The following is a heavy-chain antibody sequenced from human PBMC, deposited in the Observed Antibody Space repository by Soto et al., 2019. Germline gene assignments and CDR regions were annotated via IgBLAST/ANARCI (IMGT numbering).Heavy chain of an antibody. CDR3: ATQDFRGATGTT. V-gene: IGHV3-23*01. CDR2: ISGSGTTT. Sequence: GGSLRLSCAASGFTLSVSAMGWVRQAPGTGLEWVALISGSGTTTYYTDSVRGRFTISRDNSKSTLYLQLNSLRAEDTAMYYCATQDFRGATGTTWGQGSLVTVSS. D-gene: IGHD1-1*01. J-gene: IGHJ4*02. CDR1: GFTLSVSA.